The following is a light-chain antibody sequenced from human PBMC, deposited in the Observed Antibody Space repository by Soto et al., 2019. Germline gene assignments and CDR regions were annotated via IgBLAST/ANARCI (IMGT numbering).Light chain of an antibody. CDR2: GAS. J-gene: IGKJ5*01. CDR3: QQSYTSPTT. V-gene: IGKV1-39*01. CDR1: QSICNH. Sequence: DIQMTQSPSFLSASVVAIVTITCRTSQSICNHLNWYQQKPGKAPKFLIYGASTLQNGVPSRFTGSGSGTDFTLTVNSLQAEDFASYYCQQSYTSPTTFGQGTRLEIK.